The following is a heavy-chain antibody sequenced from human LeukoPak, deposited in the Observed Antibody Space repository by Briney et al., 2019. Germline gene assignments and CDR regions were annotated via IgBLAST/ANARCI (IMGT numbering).Heavy chain of an antibody. Sequence: GGSLRLSCAASGLTFSSYSMNWVRQAPGKGLEWVSSISSSSSYIYYADSVKGRFTISRDNAKNSLYLQMNSLRAEDTAVYYCARDLEQQSFDYWGQGTLVTVSS. V-gene: IGHV3-21*04. D-gene: IGHD6-13*01. CDR3: ARDLEQQSFDY. CDR2: ISSSSSYI. J-gene: IGHJ4*02. CDR1: GLTFSSYS.